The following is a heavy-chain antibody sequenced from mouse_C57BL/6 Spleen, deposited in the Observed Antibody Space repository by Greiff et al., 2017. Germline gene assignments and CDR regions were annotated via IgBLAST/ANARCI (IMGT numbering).Heavy chain of an antibody. Sequence: EVQLQQSGPELVKPGASVKISCKASGYTFTDYYMNWVKQSHGKSLEWIGDINPNNGGTSYTQKFKGKATLTVDKSSSTAYMELRSLTSEDSAVYYCARRGGYYDYGGQGTTLTVSS. J-gene: IGHJ2*01. CDR2: INPNNGGT. V-gene: IGHV1-26*01. D-gene: IGHD2-3*01. CDR1: GYTFTDYY. CDR3: ARRGGYYDY.